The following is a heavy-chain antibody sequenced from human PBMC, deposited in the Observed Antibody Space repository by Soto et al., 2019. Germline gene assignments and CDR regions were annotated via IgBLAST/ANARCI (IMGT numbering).Heavy chain of an antibody. CDR1: GYTFSNYD. CDR3: AKVSRKGSAIDLDY. CDR2: MNPNNGDT. D-gene: IGHD3-10*01. Sequence: QVQLVQSGAELKKPGASVKVSCKASGYTFSNYDMNWVRQATGQGPEWIGWMNPNNGDTGYAQKFQGRDTLTTDSSTTTASMELTSLRSEDTAIYYCAKVSRKGSAIDLDYWGQGTLITVSS. J-gene: IGHJ4*02. V-gene: IGHV1-8*01.